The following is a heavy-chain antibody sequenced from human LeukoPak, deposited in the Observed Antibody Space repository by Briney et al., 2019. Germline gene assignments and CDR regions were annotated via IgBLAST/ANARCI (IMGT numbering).Heavy chain of an antibody. CDR3: ASSGSIYYYYGMDV. J-gene: IGHJ6*02. V-gene: IGHV4-34*01. Sequence: SETLSLTCAVYGGSFSGYYWSWIRQPPGKGLEWIGEINHSGSTNYNPSLKRRVTISVDTSKNQFSLKLSSVTAADTAVYYCASSGSIYYYYGMDVWGQGTTVTVSS. CDR1: GGSFSGYY. D-gene: IGHD6-19*01. CDR2: INHSGST.